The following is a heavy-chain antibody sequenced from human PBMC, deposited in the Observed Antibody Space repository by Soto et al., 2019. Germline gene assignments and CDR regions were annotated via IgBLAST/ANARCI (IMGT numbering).Heavy chain of an antibody. CDR1: GYRFSSYW. J-gene: IGHJ3*01. D-gene: IGHD6-13*01. CDR2: IYPGDSDT. CDR3: ARQDRSSSYVAIGGFDF. V-gene: IGHV5-51*01. Sequence: GESLKISCEASGYRFSSYWIGWVRQMPGKGLEWMGIIYPGDSDTRYSPSFEGQVSISVDKSTDTAYLQWDSLKASDSAMYYCARQDRSSSYVAIGGFDFWGQGTMVTVAS.